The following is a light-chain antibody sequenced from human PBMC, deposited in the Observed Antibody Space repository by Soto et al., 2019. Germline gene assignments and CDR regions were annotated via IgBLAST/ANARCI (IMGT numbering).Light chain of an antibody. CDR3: QQYNSYSPT. CDR2: KAS. CDR1: QSISSW. Sequence: QITHAPSTLSDSVGDRVTITCRASQSISSWLAWYQQKPGKAPKLLIYKASSLESGVPSRFSGSGSGTEFTLTISSLQPDDFATYYCQQYNSYSPTFGQGTKVDIK. J-gene: IGKJ1*01. V-gene: IGKV1-5*03.